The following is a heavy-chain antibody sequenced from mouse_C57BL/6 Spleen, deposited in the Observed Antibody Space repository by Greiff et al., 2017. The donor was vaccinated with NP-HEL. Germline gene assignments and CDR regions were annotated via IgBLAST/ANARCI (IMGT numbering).Heavy chain of an antibody. V-gene: IGHV2-5*01. CDR3: AKKSGGNPFWYFDV. CDR2: IWRGGSE. D-gene: IGHD2-1*01. Sequence: QVQLKESGPGLVQPSQSLSITCTVSGFSLTSYGVHWVRQSPGKGLEWLGVIWRGGSEDYNAAFMSRLSITKDNSKSQVFFKMNSLQADDTAIYYCAKKSGGNPFWYFDVWGTGTTVTVSS. CDR1: GFSLTSYG. J-gene: IGHJ1*03.